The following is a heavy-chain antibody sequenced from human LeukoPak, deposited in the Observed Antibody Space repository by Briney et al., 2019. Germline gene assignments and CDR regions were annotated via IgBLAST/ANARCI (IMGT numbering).Heavy chain of an antibody. V-gene: IGHV4-61*02. J-gene: IGHJ4*02. Sequence: SETLSLTCTVSGGSISSGSYYRSWIRQPAGKGLEWIGRIHTSGSTNYNPSLKSRVTISVDTSKNQFSLKLSSVTAADTAVYYCARSYGSGDYWGQGTLVTVSS. CDR3: ARSYGSGDY. CDR2: IHTSGST. D-gene: IGHD3-10*01. CDR1: GGSISSGSYY.